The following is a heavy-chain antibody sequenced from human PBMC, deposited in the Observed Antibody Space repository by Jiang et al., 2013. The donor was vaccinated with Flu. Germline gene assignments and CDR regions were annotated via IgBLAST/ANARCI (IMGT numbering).Heavy chain of an antibody. V-gene: IGHV4-30-4*01. CDR3: ARGQHDYGDYAVPDFDY. CDR1: GGSISSGDYY. D-gene: IGHD4-17*01. Sequence: GSGLVKPLHETLSLTCTVSGGSISSGDYYWSWIHQPPGKGLEWIGYIYYSGSTYYNPSLKSRVTISVDTSKNQFSLKLSSVTAADTAVYYCARGQHDYGDYAVPDFDYWGQG. J-gene: IGHJ4*02. CDR2: IYYSGST.